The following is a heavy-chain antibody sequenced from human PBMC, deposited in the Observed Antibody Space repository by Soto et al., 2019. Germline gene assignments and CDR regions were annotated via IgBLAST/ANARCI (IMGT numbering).Heavy chain of an antibody. D-gene: IGHD2-15*01. Sequence: PGGSLRLSCAASGFTFSGSAMHWVRQASGKGLEWVGRIRSKANSYATAYAASVKGRFTISRDDSKNTAYLQMNSLKTEDTAVYYCTRARPKDYCSGGSCYFIPDAFDIWGQGTMVTVSS. CDR1: GFTFSGSA. J-gene: IGHJ3*02. CDR3: TRARPKDYCSGGSCYFIPDAFDI. CDR2: IRSKANSYAT. V-gene: IGHV3-73*01.